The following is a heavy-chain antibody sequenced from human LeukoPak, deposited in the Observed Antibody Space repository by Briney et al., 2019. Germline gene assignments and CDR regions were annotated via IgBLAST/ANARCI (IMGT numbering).Heavy chain of an antibody. Sequence: PSETLSLTCTVSGGSISSYYWSWIRQPPGKGLEWIGYIYYSGSTNYNPSLKSRVTISVDTSKNQFSLKLSSVTAADTAVYYCARDSGYSSSWYEYWGQGTLVTVSS. CDR2: IYYSGST. CDR1: GGSISSYY. J-gene: IGHJ4*02. V-gene: IGHV4-59*01. D-gene: IGHD6-13*01. CDR3: ARDSGYSSSWYEY.